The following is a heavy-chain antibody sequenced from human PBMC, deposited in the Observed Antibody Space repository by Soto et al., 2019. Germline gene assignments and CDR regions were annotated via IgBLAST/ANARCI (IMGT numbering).Heavy chain of an antibody. Sequence: SETLSLTCIVSGGSVSSGNYYWNWIRQPPGKGLEWIGYIYSSGSTKYSPSLRSRVTISVDTFKNQFSLNLRSVTAADTAVFYCARSYDSSGYYYYAMDVWGQGTTVTVSS. D-gene: IGHD3-22*01. J-gene: IGHJ6*02. CDR2: IYSSGST. CDR1: GGSVSSGNYY. V-gene: IGHV4-61*01. CDR3: ARSYDSSGYYYYAMDV.